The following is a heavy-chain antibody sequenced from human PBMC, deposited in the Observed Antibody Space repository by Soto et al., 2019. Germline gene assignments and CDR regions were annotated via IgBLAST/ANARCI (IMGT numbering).Heavy chain of an antibody. Sequence: GXSLRLSCAASGFNFSSYWMSWVRQAPGKGLEWVANINQDGSGKFYVDSVKGRFAVSRDNAKDSLYLQMNSLKAEDTALYFCARDRSLASWGQGALVTVYS. CDR2: INQDGSGK. CDR1: GFNFSSYW. CDR3: ARDRSLAS. V-gene: IGHV3-7*01. J-gene: IGHJ5*02.